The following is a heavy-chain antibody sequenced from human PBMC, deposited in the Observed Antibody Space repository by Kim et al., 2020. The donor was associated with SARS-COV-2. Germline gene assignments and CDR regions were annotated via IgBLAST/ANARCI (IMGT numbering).Heavy chain of an antibody. D-gene: IGHD2-8*02. CDR3: ARGGVAETATPINWFDP. J-gene: IGHJ5*02. CDR2: IYYSGST. CDR1: GGSISSYY. V-gene: IGHV4-59*01. Sequence: SKTLSLTCTVSGGSISSYYWSWIRQPPGKGLEWIGYIYYSGSTNYNPSLKSRVTISVDTSKNQFSLKLSSVTAADTAVYYCARGGVAETATPINWFDPWGQGTLVTVSS.